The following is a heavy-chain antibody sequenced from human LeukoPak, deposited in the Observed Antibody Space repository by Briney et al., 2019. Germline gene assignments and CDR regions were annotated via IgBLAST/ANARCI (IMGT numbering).Heavy chain of an antibody. V-gene: IGHV1-18*01. CDR2: ISAYNGNT. J-gene: IGHJ3*02. Sequence: ASVKVSCKASGYTFTSYGISWVRQAPGQGLEWMGWISAYNGNTNYAQKLQGRVTMTTDTSTSTAYMELRSLRSDDTAVYYCARDTDYYDSSGYPHDAFDIWGQGTMVTVSS. CDR3: ARDTDYYDSSGYPHDAFDI. D-gene: IGHD3-22*01. CDR1: GYTFTSYG.